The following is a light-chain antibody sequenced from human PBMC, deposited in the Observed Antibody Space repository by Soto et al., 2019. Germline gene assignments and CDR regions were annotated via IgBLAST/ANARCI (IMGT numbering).Light chain of an antibody. J-gene: IGLJ3*02. CDR2: EVN. Sequence: QSALTQPASVSGSPGQSITISCTGTSSDVGNYNLVSWYQQHPGKAPKLMIYEVNKRPSGFSNRFSGSKSGNTASLTISGLQAEDEADYYCCSYAGSDTWAFGGGTKLTVL. V-gene: IGLV2-23*02. CDR1: SSDVGNYNL. CDR3: CSYAGSDTWA.